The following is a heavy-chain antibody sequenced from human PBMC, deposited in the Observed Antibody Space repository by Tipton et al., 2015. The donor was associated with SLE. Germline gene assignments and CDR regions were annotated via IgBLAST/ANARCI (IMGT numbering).Heavy chain of an antibody. CDR3: ATDPNGVYGSFEY. V-gene: IGHV4-39*07. J-gene: IGHJ4*02. CDR1: GGSINIRNYY. CDR2: IYYTGST. Sequence: TLSLTCTVSGGSINIRNYYWGWIRQPPGKGLEWIASIYYTGSTYYNLSLRSRVTISVDTSRNQFSLKLSSVTAADTAIYYCATDPNGVYGSFEYWGQGALVTVSS. D-gene: IGHD4-17*01.